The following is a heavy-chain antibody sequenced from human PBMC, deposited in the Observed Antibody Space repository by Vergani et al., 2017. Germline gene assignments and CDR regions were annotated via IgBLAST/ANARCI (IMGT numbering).Heavy chain of an antibody. CDR1: GGSISSSSYY. J-gene: IGHJ6*02. CDR2: IYYSGST. Sequence: QLQLQESGPGLVKPSETLSLTCTVSGGSISSSSYYWGWIRQPPGKGLEWIGSIYYSGSTYYNPSLKSRVTISVDTSKNQFSLKLSSVTAADTAVYHCARHLAYCGGDCYPYYYGMDVWGQGTTVTVSS. D-gene: IGHD2-21*02. V-gene: IGHV4-39*01. CDR3: ARHLAYCGGDCYPYYYGMDV.